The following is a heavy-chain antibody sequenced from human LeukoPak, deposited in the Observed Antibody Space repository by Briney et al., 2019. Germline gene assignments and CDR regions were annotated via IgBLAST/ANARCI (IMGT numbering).Heavy chain of an antibody. J-gene: IGHJ4*02. CDR1: GFTFSSYA. Sequence: PGGSLRLSCAASGFTFSSYAMHWVRQAPGKGLEYVSAISSNGGSTYYANSVKGRFTISRDNSKNTLYLQMGSLRAEDMAVYYCARYSYGYDYWGQGTLVTVSS. V-gene: IGHV3-64*01. CDR3: ARYSYGYDY. CDR2: ISSNGGST. D-gene: IGHD5-18*01.